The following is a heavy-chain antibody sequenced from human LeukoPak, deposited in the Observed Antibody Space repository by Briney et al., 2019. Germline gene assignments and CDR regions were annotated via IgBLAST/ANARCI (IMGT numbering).Heavy chain of an antibody. V-gene: IGHV1-46*01. J-gene: IGHJ5*02. CDR2: INPSGGST. CDR3: ARDACSGGSCYSGNWFDP. D-gene: IGHD2-15*01. Sequence: ASVKVSCKASGYTFTSYYMHWVRQAPGQGLEWMGIINPSGGSTSYAQKFHGRVTMTRDTSTSTVYMELSSLRSEDTAVYYCARDACSGGSCYSGNWFDPWGQGTLVTVSS. CDR1: GYTFTSYY.